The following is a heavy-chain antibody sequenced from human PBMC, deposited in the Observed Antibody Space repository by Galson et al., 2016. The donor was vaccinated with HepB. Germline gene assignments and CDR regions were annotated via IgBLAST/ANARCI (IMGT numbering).Heavy chain of an antibody. J-gene: IGHJ4*02. V-gene: IGHV3-23*01. CDR3: GKGRTYCSGTSCYCFDH. CDR2: IGARGDST. Sequence: SLRLSCAVSGFNFRSYAMSWVRQAPGKGLQWVSGIGARGDSTDYAGSVKGRFTISRDNSKNTLYLQMNSLRAEDTAVYYCGKGRTYCSGTSCYCFDHWGQGTLVTVSS. D-gene: IGHD2-2*01. CDR1: GFNFRSYA.